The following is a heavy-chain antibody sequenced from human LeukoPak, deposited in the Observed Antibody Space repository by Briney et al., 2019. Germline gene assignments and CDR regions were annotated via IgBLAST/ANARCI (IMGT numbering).Heavy chain of an antibody. D-gene: IGHD2-15*01. V-gene: IGHV1-2*02. Sequence: ASVKVSCKASGYTFTDYYIHWVRQAPGQGLEWMGWINPNGGDTTYAQNFQGSVTMTRDTSRSTAYMELSRLRSDDTAVYYCARAFCSGDTCYPLYYFDFWGQGTLVTVSS. CDR2: INPNGGDT. CDR3: ARAFCSGDTCYPLYYFDF. J-gene: IGHJ4*02. CDR1: GYTFTDYY.